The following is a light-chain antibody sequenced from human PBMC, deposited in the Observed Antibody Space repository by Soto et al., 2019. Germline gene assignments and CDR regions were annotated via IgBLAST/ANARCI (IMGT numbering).Light chain of an antibody. CDR3: QQSYSSPST. CDR1: QSISSS. CDR2: AAS. Sequence: DIQMTQSPSSLSASVADRVTITCRASQSISSSLNWYQQKPGKAPKLLIYAASSLQSGVPSRFSGSGSGTDFTLTISSLQPEDFATYYCQQSYSSPSTFGQGTKLEIK. V-gene: IGKV1-39*01. J-gene: IGKJ2*01.